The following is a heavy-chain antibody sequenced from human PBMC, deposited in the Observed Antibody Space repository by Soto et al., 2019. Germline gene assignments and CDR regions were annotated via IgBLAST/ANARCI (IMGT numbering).Heavy chain of an antibody. Sequence: TGGSLRLSCAASGFTFGNYWMHWVRQAPGKGLVWVSRISDYGRINYADSVKDRFIISRDDARSEPYLQLNDLRVEDTATYYCARGGLEPFDHWGQGALVTVSS. CDR3: ARGGLEPFDH. J-gene: IGHJ4*02. CDR1: GFTFGNYW. V-gene: IGHV3-74*01. D-gene: IGHD1-1*01. CDR2: ISDYGRI.